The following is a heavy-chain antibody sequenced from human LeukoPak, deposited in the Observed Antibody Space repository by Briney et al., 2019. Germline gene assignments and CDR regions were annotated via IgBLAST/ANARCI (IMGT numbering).Heavy chain of an antibody. CDR2: IKQDGSEK. CDR3: ARGLLDIVVVPAANRPYYFDY. V-gene: IGHV3-7*01. Sequence: GGSLRLSCAASGFTFSSYWMSWVRQAPGKGLEWVANIKQDGSEKYYVDSVKGRFTISRDNPKNSLYLQMNSLRAEDTAVYYCARGLLDIVVVPAANRPYYFDYWGQGTLVTVSS. CDR1: GFTFSSYW. J-gene: IGHJ4*02. D-gene: IGHD2-2*03.